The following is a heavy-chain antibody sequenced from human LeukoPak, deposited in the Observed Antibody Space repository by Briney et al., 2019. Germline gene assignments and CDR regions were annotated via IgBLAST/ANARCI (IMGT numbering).Heavy chain of an antibody. Sequence: GGSLRLSCAASGFTFSSSGMNWVRQAPGKGLEWVSSISSTGNYIYYTESMKGRFTISRDNAKNSLFPQMNSLRAEDTAVYYCARDRGGRGLDYWGQGTLVTVSS. V-gene: IGHV3-21*06. CDR3: ARDRGGRGLDY. CDR1: GFTFSSSG. J-gene: IGHJ4*02. CDR2: ISSTGNYI. D-gene: IGHD4-23*01.